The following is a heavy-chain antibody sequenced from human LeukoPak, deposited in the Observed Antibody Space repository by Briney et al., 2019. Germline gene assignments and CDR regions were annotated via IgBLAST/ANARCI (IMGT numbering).Heavy chain of an antibody. CDR1: GFTFSSYG. CDR3: AKDYAEQLVPSTSWFDP. J-gene: IGHJ5*02. CDR2: ISYDGSNK. Sequence: GGSLRLSCAASGFTFSSYGMHWVRQAPGKGLEWVAVISYDGSNKYYADSVKGRFTISRDNSKNTLYLQMNSLRAEDTAVYYCAKDYAEQLVPSTSWFDPWGQGTLVTVSS. D-gene: IGHD6-6*01. V-gene: IGHV3-30*18.